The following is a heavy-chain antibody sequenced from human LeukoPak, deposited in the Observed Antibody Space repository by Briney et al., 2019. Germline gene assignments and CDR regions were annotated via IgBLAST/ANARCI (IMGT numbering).Heavy chain of an antibody. Sequence: PGGSLRLSCAASGFTFSDYYMSWIRQAPGKGLEWVSYISSGSHYTNYADSVKGRFTISRDNAKNSLYLQMNSLRAEDTAVYYCARTRYCSSTSCSPYCFNIWGQGTTVTASA. CDR3: ARTRYCSSTSCSPYCFNI. D-gene: IGHD2-2*01. J-gene: IGHJ3*02. CDR2: ISSGSHYT. V-gene: IGHV3-11*06. CDR1: GFTFSDYY.